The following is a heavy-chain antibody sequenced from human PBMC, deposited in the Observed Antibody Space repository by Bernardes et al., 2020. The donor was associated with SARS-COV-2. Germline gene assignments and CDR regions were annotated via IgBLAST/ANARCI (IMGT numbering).Heavy chain of an antibody. CDR3: AGSSCGIDCYIGGLRSWDYGMDV. J-gene: IGHJ6*02. D-gene: IGHD2-21*02. CDR2: IYSSGSS. V-gene: IGHV4-39*01. CDR1: GGSISSSNYY. Sequence: SETLSLTCTVSGGSISSSNYYWGWIRQPPGKGLEWIGSIYSSGSSYYNPSLQSRVRESVDTSKNQFSLELSFVTAADTAVYYCAGSSCGIDCYIGGLRSWDYGMDVWGQGTTVTVSS.